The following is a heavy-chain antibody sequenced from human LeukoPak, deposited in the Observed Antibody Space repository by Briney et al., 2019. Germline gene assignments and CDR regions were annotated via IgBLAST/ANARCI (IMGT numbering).Heavy chain of an antibody. CDR3: ARDDCSTTPCYAY. CDR1: GFTFSSYG. V-gene: IGHV3-33*01. Sequence: PGGSLRLSCAASGFTFSSYGMHWVRQAPGKGLEWVAVIWYDGSNKYYADSVKGRFTISRDNSKNTLYLQMNSLRAEDTAVYYCARDDCSTTPCYAYWGQGTLVTVSS. J-gene: IGHJ4*02. D-gene: IGHD2-2*01. CDR2: IWYDGSNK.